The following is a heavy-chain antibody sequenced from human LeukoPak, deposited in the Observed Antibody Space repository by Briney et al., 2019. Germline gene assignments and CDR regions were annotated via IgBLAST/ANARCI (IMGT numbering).Heavy chain of an antibody. CDR3: ARGPNPDYYDSSGYPGDFDY. CDR1: GGSFSGYY. Sequence: PSETLSLTCAVYGGSFSGYYWSWIRQPPGKGLEWIGEISHSGSTNYNPSLKSRVTISVDTSKNQFSLKLSSVTAADTAVYYCARGPNPDYYDSSGYPGDFDYWGQGTLVTVS. V-gene: IGHV4-34*01. J-gene: IGHJ4*02. D-gene: IGHD3-22*01. CDR2: ISHSGST.